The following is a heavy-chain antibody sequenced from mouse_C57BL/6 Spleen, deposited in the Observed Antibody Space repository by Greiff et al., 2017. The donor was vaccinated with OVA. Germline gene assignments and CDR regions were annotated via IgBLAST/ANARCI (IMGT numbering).Heavy chain of an antibody. V-gene: IGHV3-6*01. CDR3: ASGSSYYYAMDY. D-gene: IGHD1-1*01. CDR2: ISYDGSN. J-gene: IGHJ4*01. CDR1: GYSITSGYY. Sequence: ESGPGLVKPSQSLSLTCSVTGYSITSGYYWNWIRQFPGNKLEWMGYISYDGSNNYNPSLKNRISITRDTSTNQFFLKLNSVTTEDTATYYCASGSSYYYAMDYWGQGTSVTVSS.